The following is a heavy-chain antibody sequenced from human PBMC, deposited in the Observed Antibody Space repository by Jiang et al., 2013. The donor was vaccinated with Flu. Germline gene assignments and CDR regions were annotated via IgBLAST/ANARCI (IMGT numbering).Heavy chain of an antibody. V-gene: IGHV1-2*04. Sequence: GAEVKKPGASVKVSCKASGYTFTGYYMHWVRQAPGQGLEWMGWINPNSGGTNYAQKFQGWVTMTRDTSISTAYMELSRLRSDDTAVYYCARMSSFQAARPDPDYYYGMDVWGQGTTVT. CDR2: INPNSGGT. CDR1: GYTFTGYY. CDR3: ARMSSFQAARPDPDYYYGMDV. D-gene: IGHD6-6*01. J-gene: IGHJ6*02.